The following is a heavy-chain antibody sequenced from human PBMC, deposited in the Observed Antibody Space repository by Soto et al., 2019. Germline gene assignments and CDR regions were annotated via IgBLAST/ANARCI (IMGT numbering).Heavy chain of an antibody. CDR2: ISSSSSYI. V-gene: IGHV3-21*01. CDR1: GFTFSSYS. D-gene: IGHD1-1*01. J-gene: IGHJ4*02. CDR3: ASLLTTGTVVDY. Sequence: PGGSLRLSCAASGFTFSSYSMNWVRQAPGKGLEWVSSISSSSSYIYYADSVKGRFTISRDNAKNSLYLQMNSLRAEDTAVYYCASLLTTGTVVDYWGQGTLVTVSS.